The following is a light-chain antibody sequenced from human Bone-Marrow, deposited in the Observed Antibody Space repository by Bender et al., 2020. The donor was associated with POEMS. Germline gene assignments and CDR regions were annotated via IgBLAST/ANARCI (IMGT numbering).Light chain of an antibody. CDR2: EVS. V-gene: IGLV2-23*02. J-gene: IGLJ1*01. Sequence: QSALTQPASVSGSPGQSLTISCAGTGSDIGGYNHVSWYQQHPAKAPKLIIYEVSYRPSGVSNRFSGSKSGDTASLTIFGLQTEDEADYYYCSYAGYSAYVFGTRTWVPVL. CDR1: GSDIGGYNH. CDR3: CSYAGYSAYV.